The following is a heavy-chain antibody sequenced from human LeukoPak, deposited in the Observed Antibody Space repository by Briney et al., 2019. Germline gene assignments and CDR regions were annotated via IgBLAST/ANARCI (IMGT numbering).Heavy chain of an antibody. D-gene: IGHD6-13*01. CDR1: GYSISSGYY. CDR2: IYHSGKT. V-gene: IGHV4-38-2*01. Sequence: PSETLSLTCAVSGYSISSGYYWGWIRQPPGKGLEWSGSIYHSGKTHYNPSLKSRVTISVDTSKNQFSLKLSSVTAADTAVYYCARGSSSSWYSAHYFDYWGQGTLVTVSS. CDR3: ARGSSSSWYSAHYFDY. J-gene: IGHJ4*02.